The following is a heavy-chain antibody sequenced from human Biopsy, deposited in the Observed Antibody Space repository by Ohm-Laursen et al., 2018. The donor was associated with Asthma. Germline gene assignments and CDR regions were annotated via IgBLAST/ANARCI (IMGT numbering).Heavy chain of an antibody. CDR1: GGSISSGVYY. CDR2: IYYSGST. J-gene: IGHJ5*02. CDR3: ARATYGDDGFDP. D-gene: IGHD4-17*01. Sequence: TLSLTCTVSGGSISSGVYYRSWIRQHPVTGLEWIGYIYYSGSTYYNPSLKSRVSISLDTSKNQFSLSLTSVTAADTAVYYCARATYGDDGFDPWGQGTLVTVSS. V-gene: IGHV4-31*03.